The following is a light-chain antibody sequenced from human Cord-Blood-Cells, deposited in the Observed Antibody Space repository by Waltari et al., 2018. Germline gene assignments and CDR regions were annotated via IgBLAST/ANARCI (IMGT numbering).Light chain of an antibody. J-gene: IGLJ3*02. V-gene: IGLV2-11*01. CDR2: DVS. CDR3: CSYAGSYTWV. Sequence: QSALTQPRSVSGSPGQSVTISCTGTSSDVGGYNYVSWDQQHPGKAPKLMIYDVSKRPSGGPDRFSGSKSGNTASLTISGLQAEDEADYYCCSYAGSYTWVFGGGTKLTVL. CDR1: SSDVGGYNY.